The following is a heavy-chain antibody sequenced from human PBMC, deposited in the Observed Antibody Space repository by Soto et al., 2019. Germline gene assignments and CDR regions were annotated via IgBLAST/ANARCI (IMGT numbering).Heavy chain of an antibody. D-gene: IGHD2-21*02. CDR1: GFTFSTYA. V-gene: IGHV3-23*01. CDR2: ISGSGSST. J-gene: IGHJ2*01. Sequence: HPGGSLRLSCVASGFTFSTYAMSWVRQAPGKGLEWVSGISGSGSSTQYADSVKGRFTISRDNSKNTLFLQMNSLRAEDTALYFCAKDVTQWYFDLWGRGTLVTVSS. CDR3: AKDVTQWYFDL.